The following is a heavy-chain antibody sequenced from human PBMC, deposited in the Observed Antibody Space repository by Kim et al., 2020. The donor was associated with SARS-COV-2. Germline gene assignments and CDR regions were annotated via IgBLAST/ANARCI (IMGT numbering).Heavy chain of an antibody. V-gene: IGHV3-30*04. CDR2: ISYDGSNK. CDR3: ARGGDIVVVVASFDY. CDR1: GFTFSSYA. J-gene: IGHJ4*02. D-gene: IGHD2-15*01. Sequence: GGSLRLSCAASGFTFSSYAMHWVRQAPGKGLEGVAVISYDGSNKYYADSVKGRFTISRDNSKNTLYLQMNSLRAEDTAVYYSARGGDIVVVVASFDYWGQGTLVTVSS.